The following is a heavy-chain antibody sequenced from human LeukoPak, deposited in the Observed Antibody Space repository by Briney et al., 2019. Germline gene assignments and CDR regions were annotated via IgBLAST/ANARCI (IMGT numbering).Heavy chain of an antibody. V-gene: IGHV4-59*08. Sequence: PSETLSLTCTVSGGSISSYYWSWIRQPPGKGLEWIGYIYYSGSTNYNPSLKSRVTISVDTSKNQFSLKLSSVTAADTAVYYCARHLYSGDSSFDYWGQGTLVTVSS. J-gene: IGHJ4*02. CDR2: IYYSGST. D-gene: IGHD1-26*01. CDR1: GGSISSYY. CDR3: ARHLYSGDSSFDY.